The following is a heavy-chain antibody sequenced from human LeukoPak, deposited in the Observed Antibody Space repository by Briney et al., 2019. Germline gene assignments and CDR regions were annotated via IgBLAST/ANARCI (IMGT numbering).Heavy chain of an antibody. D-gene: IGHD5/OR15-5a*01. CDR1: GGTFSSYA. J-gene: IGHJ4*02. CDR3: ARNPIFDSAFDY. CDR2: IIPIFGTA. Sequence: SVKVSCKASGGTFSSYAISWVRQAPGQGLEWMGGIIPIFGTANYAQKFQGRVTITTDESTSTAYMELSSLRSEDTAVYYCARNPIFDSAFDYWGQGTQVTVSS. V-gene: IGHV1-69*05.